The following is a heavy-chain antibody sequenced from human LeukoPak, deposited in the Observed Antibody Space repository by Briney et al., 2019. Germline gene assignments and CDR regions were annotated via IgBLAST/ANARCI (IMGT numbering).Heavy chain of an antibody. CDR3: AKAWGYSNYYFDH. D-gene: IGHD5-18*01. CDR2: IHSGGGT. Sequence: PVGCLRLSCAASGFTVSTNYMNWVRQAPGQGLEWVSVIHSGGGTDYADSVNGRFTISRDNSKNTVYLQMNSLRAEDTAVYYCAKAWGYSNYYFDHWGQGTLVTVSS. J-gene: IGHJ4*02. CDR1: GFTVSTNY. V-gene: IGHV3-53*01.